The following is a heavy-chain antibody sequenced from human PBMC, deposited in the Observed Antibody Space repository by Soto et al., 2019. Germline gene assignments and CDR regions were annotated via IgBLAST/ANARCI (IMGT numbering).Heavy chain of an antibody. D-gene: IGHD3-3*01. V-gene: IGHV1-18*01. J-gene: IGHJ5*02. CDR3: ARARGITTGRSELDP. Sequence: QVQLVQSGAEVKKPGASVKVSCKASGYTFTSYGISWVRPAPGQGLEWMGWISAYNGNTNYAQNLQVRVTMTTDTSTSTAYMSLRSLRSDDTAVYYCARARGITTGRSELDPWGQGTMVTVSS. CDR1: GYTFTSYG. CDR2: ISAYNGNT.